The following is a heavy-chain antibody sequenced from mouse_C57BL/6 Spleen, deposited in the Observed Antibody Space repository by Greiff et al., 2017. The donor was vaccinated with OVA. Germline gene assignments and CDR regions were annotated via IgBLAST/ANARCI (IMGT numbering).Heavy chain of an antibody. J-gene: IGHJ1*03. V-gene: IGHV1-53*01. D-gene: IGHD2-1*01. CDR1: GYTFTSYW. CDR3: ASVYYGNYVRYFDV. Sequence: VQLQQSGTELVKPGASVKLSCKASGYTFTSYWMHWVKQRPGQGLEWIGNINPSNGGTNYNEKFKSKATLTVDKSSSTAYMQLSSLTSEDSAVYYCASVYYGNYVRYFDVWGTGTTVTVSS. CDR2: INPSNGGT.